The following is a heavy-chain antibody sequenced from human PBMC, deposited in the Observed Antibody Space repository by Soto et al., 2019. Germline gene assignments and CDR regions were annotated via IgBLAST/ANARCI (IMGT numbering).Heavy chain of an antibody. CDR3: ARDKDRLQLGGNYYYILDV. CDR1: GGTFSNSA. D-gene: IGHD3-3*02. CDR2: IMPIFRTP. J-gene: IGHJ6*02. Sequence: QVQLDHSGSEVKKPGSSVKLSCKASGGTFSNSASSWVRQARGQGLEWMGGIMPIFRTPDYAQKFQARVTITADESTSTAYMELSGLKPDDTAVYYCARDKDRLQLGGNYYYILDVWGQGTTVTVSS. V-gene: IGHV1-69*13.